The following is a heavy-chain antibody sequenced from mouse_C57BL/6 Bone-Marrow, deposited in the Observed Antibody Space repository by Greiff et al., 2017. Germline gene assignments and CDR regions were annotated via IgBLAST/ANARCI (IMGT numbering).Heavy chain of an antibody. D-gene: IGHD1-1*01. V-gene: IGHV1-81*01. CDR1: GYTFTSYG. Sequence: QVQLKQSGAELARPGASVKLSCKASGYTFTSYGISWVKQRTGQGLEWIGEIYPSSGNPDYNEKFKGKATLTADKSSSTAYMGRHSLTSEDSAVYFCANYDGSSYCYWYFDVWGTGTTVTVSS. CDR2: IYPSSGNP. J-gene: IGHJ1*03. CDR3: ANYDGSSYCYWYFDV.